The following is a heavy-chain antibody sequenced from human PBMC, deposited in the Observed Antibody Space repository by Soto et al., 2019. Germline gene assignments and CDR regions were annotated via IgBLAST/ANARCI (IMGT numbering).Heavy chain of an antibody. Sequence: QVQLVQSGAEAKKPGSSVKVSCKTSGGTFSSYAISWVRQAPGQGLEWMGGIVPLFRTTNYAQKFQGRVTITADTSTYTVYMELSGLRSGDTAVYYCASDMDYYHYYGMDVWGQGTTVTVSS. V-gene: IGHV1-69*06. CDR2: IVPLFRTT. CDR3: ASDMDYYHYYGMDV. CDR1: GGTFSSYA. J-gene: IGHJ6*02. D-gene: IGHD3-10*01.